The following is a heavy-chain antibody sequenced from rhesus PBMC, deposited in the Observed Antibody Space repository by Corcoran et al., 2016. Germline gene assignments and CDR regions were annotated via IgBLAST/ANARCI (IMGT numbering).Heavy chain of an antibody. J-gene: IGHJ4*01. CDR2: ISSGGHT. D-gene: IGHD1-44*02. CDR3: AKDFDRGVGAGSDY. V-gene: IGHV3-103*01. Sequence: EVQLVESGGGLAKPGGSLRLSCAASGFTFSSYAMHWVRQAPGKGLEWVSGISSGGHTFYGDAVKGRFPISRDNSKSTLSLQMNSLRADDTAAYYCAKDFDRGVGAGSDYWGQGVLVTVSS. CDR1: GFTFSSYA.